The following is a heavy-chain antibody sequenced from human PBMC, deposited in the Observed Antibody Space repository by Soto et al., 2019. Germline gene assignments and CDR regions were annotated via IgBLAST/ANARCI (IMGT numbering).Heavy chain of an antibody. D-gene: IGHD5-12*01. CDR1: GFIFKNYG. J-gene: IGHJ4*02. CDR2: IWFDGSHK. V-gene: IGHV3-33*01. Sequence: QVQLVESGGGVVQPGRSLRLSCIVSGFIFKNYGMHWVRQTPGKGLEWLAVIWFDGSHKYYAASAKGRFIISRDNSHNTLYLQMNSLRAEDTAVYYCARGYSGYDPFYYWGQGTLGTGSS. CDR3: ARGYSGYDPFYY.